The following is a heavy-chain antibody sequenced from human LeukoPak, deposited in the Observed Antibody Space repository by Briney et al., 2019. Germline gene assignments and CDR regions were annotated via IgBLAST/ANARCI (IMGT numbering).Heavy chain of an antibody. CDR1: GVSISSNDW. V-gene: IGHV4-4*02. Sequence: SETLSLTCAVSGVSISSNDWWSWVRQPPGKGLEWTAKIYHSGDTNYKHSVKSRFTISGDNSKNPLSLKLNSVTAADSAVYYCARVTHVAVDALGNWFDAWGQGSLVTVSS. CDR3: ARVTHVAVDALGNWFDA. J-gene: IGHJ5*02. CDR2: IYHSGDT. D-gene: IGHD2-15*01.